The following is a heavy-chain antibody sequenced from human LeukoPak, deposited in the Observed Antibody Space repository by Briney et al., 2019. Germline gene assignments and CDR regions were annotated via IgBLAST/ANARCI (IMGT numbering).Heavy chain of an antibody. CDR3: ATVRYNWNHKPRYYFDY. J-gene: IGHJ4*02. CDR1: GYTLTELS. V-gene: IGHV1-24*01. Sequence: GASVKVSCKVSGYTLTELSMHWVRQAPGKGLEWMGGFDPEDGETIYAQKFQGRVTMTEDTSTDTAYMELSSLGSEDTAVYYCATVRYNWNHKPRYYFDYWGQGTLVTVSS. CDR2: FDPEDGET. D-gene: IGHD1-14*01.